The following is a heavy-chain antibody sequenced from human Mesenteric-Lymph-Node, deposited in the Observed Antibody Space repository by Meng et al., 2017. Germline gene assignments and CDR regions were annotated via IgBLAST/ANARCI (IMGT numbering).Heavy chain of an antibody. Sequence: SETLSLTCSVSGGSINTSPYYGAWIRQSPGKGLEWIGSIHSSGSTYSNPSLKSRVTISLDTSKNHFSLKLSSVTAADTAVYYCAREVALGGIYFDFWGQGAMVTLL. CDR3: AREVALGGIYFDF. J-gene: IGHJ4*02. CDR1: GGSINTSPYY. D-gene: IGHD6-19*01. V-gene: IGHV4-39*02. CDR2: IHSSGST.